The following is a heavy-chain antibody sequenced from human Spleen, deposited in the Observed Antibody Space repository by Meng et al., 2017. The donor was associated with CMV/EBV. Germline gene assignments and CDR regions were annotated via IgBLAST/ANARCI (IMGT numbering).Heavy chain of an antibody. D-gene: IGHD4/OR15-4a*01. CDR3: ARDGTMVITTTDDAFGV. J-gene: IGHJ3*01. V-gene: IGHV3-74*01. Sequence: ETLSLTCAASGFTFSNHWMHWVRQAPGKGLVWVSRTNYDESGTTYADSVRGRFTISRDNAKNSLYLQMNSLRAEDTAVYYCARDGTMVITTTDDAFGVWGQGTMVTVSS. CDR2: TNYDESGT. CDR1: GFTFSNHW.